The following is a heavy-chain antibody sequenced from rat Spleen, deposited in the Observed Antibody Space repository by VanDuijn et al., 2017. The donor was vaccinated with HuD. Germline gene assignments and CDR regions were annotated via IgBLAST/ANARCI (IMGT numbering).Heavy chain of an antibody. Sequence: QVQLKEAGPGLVQPSQTLSLTCTVSGFSLNIYGVNWVRQPPGKGLEWMGAIWSGGSTDYNSALKSRLSISRDTSKNQVLLKMNSLQTEDTAIYFCTRGPPRDDANYYYGYYFDYWGQGVMVTVSS. V-gene: IGHV2-15*01. J-gene: IGHJ2*01. CDR3: TRGPPRDDANYYYGYYFDY. CDR2: IWSGGST. CDR1: GFSLNIYG. D-gene: IGHD1-12*02.